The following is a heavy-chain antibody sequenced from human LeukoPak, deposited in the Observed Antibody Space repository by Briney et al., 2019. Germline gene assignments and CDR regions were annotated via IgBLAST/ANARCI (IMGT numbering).Heavy chain of an antibody. J-gene: IGHJ4*02. CDR3: AREVWGPEY. CDR2: IKQDGSDK. V-gene: IGHV3-7*01. Sequence: GDSLRLSCAASGFTFTKYWMTWVRQAPGKGLEWVGNIKQDGSDKNYMDSVKGRFTISKDNTKNSVYLQMSSLRAEDTAVYYCAREVWGPEYWGQGTLVTVSP. D-gene: IGHD1-14*01. CDR1: GFTFTKYW.